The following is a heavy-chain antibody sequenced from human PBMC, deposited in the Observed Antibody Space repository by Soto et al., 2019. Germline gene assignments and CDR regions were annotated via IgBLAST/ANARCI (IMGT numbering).Heavy chain of an antibody. J-gene: IGHJ4*02. D-gene: IGHD4-17*01. CDR1: GFSFRYYG. Sequence: QVQLVESGGGVVQPGRSLRLYCAASGFSFRYYGMHWVRQAPGKGLEWVALISYDGSDEYYADSVKGRFTISRDNSNNTLYLQMNSPKSEDTAVYYCAKDRRDYGGNIFDYWGQGTVVTVSS. V-gene: IGHV3-30*18. CDR3: AKDRRDYGGNIFDY. CDR2: ISYDGSDE.